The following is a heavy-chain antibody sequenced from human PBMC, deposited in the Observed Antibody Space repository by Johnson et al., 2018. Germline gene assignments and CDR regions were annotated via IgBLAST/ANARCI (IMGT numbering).Heavy chain of an antibody. CDR1: GFTFSSYR. J-gene: IGHJ6*03. CDR3: ARAEKNYMDV. Sequence: VQLVQSGGGLVKXGGSXRLXCAASGFTFSSYRMNWVRPAPGKGLEWVSSISSISSYIYYADSVKGRFTISRDNAKNSLYLQMNSLRAEDTAGYYCARAEKNYMDVWGKGTTVTVSS. CDR2: ISSISSYI. V-gene: IGHV3-21*01.